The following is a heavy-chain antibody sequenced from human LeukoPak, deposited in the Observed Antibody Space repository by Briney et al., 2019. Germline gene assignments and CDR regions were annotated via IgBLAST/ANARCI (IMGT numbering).Heavy chain of an antibody. Sequence: SETLSLTCTVSGGSISSYYWSWIRQPPGKGLEWIGYIYYSGTTNYNASLKSRVTISVDTSKIQFSLKLSSLTAADTAVYYCARGSKDYGDFDWYFDLWGRGTLVTVSS. CDR2: IYYSGTT. J-gene: IGHJ2*01. D-gene: IGHD4-17*01. CDR3: ARGSKDYGDFDWYFDL. V-gene: IGHV4-59*01. CDR1: GGSISSYY.